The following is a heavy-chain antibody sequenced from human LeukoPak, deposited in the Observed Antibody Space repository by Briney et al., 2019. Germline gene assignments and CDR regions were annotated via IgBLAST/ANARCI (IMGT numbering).Heavy chain of an antibody. V-gene: IGHV3-30*18. CDR2: MSSDESDE. Sequence: GGSLRLSCATSGFNFSTFDMSWVRQAPGKGLEWVAVMSSDESDEYYADSVQGRFTISRDDSKNTVYLQMNSLRAEDTAVYYCAKENWSDEWDYYFDYWGQGTLVTVSS. D-gene: IGHD1-1*01. CDR3: AKENWSDEWDYYFDY. J-gene: IGHJ4*02. CDR1: GFNFSTFD.